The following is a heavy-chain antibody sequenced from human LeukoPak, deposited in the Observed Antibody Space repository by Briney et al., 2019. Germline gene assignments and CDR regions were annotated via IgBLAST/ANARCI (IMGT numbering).Heavy chain of an antibody. J-gene: IGHJ4*02. CDR3: ARQKGGFRAAAGGRGPTDY. CDR2: ISYDGNNK. CDR1: GFTFSSYG. V-gene: IGHV3-30*03. D-gene: IGHD6-13*01. Sequence: GGSLRLSCAASGFTFSSYGIHWVRQAPGKGLEWAAVISYDGNNKWYADSVRGRFTISRDNSKNTLFLQMNSLRPEDTAVYYCARQKGGFRAAAGGRGPTDYWGQGTLVTVSS.